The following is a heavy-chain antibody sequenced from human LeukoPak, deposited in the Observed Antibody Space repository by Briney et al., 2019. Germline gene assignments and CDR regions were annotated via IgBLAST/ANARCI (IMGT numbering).Heavy chain of an antibody. J-gene: IGHJ3*02. Sequence: PSDTLSLTCTVSGGSISSYYRTWIRQPPRQGLEWIGYIRYTGITNYNPSLKSRGTISVDTSKNQFSLKLSSVTAADTAVYYCAAVVITTDAFEIWGQGTMVTVSS. CDR1: GGSISSYY. D-gene: IGHD3-22*01. V-gene: IGHV4-59*08. CDR3: AAVVITTDAFEI. CDR2: IRYTGIT.